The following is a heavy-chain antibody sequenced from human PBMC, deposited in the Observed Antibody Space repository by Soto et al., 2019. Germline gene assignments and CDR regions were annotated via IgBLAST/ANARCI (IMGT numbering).Heavy chain of an antibody. CDR1: GFTLTNEN. D-gene: IGHD3-22*01. V-gene: IGHV3-21*06. CDR3: ARDPPLSMIVVVGVDDF. J-gene: IGHJ4*02. Sequence: GGSLRLSCTVLGFTLTNENMNWVRQAPGKGLEWVSSISSRSTFINYADSVKGRFTISRDNDKGLVYLQMNSLRAEDTAGYYCARDPPLSMIVVVGVDDFWGQGTLVTVSS. CDR2: ISSRSTFI.